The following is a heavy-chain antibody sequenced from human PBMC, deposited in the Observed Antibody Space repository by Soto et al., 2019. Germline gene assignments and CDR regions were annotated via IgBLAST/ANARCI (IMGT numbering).Heavy chain of an antibody. CDR1: GGTVRSNY. CDR2: IYSGGST. CDR3: ARHGYNYGGGYFDY. Sequence: PWGSLRISFAAPGGTVRSNYISWGRPAPGKGLEWVSVIYSGGSTYYADSVKGRFTISRDNSKNTLYLQMNSLRAEDTAVYYCARHGYNYGGGYFDYWGQGTLVTVSS. V-gene: IGHV3-66*04. D-gene: IGHD5-18*01. J-gene: IGHJ4*02.